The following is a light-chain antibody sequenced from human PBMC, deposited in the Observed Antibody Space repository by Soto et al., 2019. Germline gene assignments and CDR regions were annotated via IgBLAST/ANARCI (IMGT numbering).Light chain of an antibody. CDR1: SRDVGGQNY. CDR2: AVS. Sequence: QSALTQPPSASGSPGQSVAISCTGTSRDVGGQNYVSWYQQHPGKAPKLIIYAVSNRPSGVPDRSSGSKSGNTASLTISGLRAEDEADYYCCSHAGNNNYVFGTGTKLTVL. J-gene: IGLJ1*01. V-gene: IGLV2-8*01. CDR3: CSHAGNNNYV.